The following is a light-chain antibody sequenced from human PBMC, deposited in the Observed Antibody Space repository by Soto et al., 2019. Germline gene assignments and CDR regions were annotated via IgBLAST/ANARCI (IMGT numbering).Light chain of an antibody. V-gene: IGKV3-20*01. CDR2: AAS. CDR1: QSFSSSY. Sequence: ETGLMQYQRNLALSREERYTGSCMAIQSFSSSYLAWYQQKPGQAPRLLIYAASSRATGIPDRFSGIVSGTDFTLTISRLEPEDFAVYYCQQYGSSPRRTFGAGTKVDIK. J-gene: IGKJ3*01. CDR3: QQYGSSPRRT.